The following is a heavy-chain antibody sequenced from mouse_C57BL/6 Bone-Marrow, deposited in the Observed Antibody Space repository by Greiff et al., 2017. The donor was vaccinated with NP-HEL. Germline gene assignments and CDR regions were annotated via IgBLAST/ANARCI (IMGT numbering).Heavy chain of an antibody. CDR2: IYPRSGNT. J-gene: IGHJ3*01. CDR3: ARSYGSSYLFAY. D-gene: IGHD1-1*01. Sequence: LVESGAELARPGASVKLSCKASGYTFTSYGISWVKQRTGQGLEWIGEIYPRSGNTYYNEKFKGKATLTADKSSSTAYMELRSLTSEDSAVYFCARSYGSSYLFAYWGQGTLVTVSA. CDR1: GYTFTSYG. V-gene: IGHV1-81*01.